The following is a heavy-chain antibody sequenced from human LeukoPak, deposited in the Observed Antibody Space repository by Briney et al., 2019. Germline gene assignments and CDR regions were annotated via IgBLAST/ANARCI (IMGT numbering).Heavy chain of an antibody. J-gene: IGHJ6*02. V-gene: IGHV1-46*01. Sequence: ASVKVSCKASGYTFTGYYMHWVRQAPGQGLEWMGIINPSGGSTSYAQKFQGRVTMTRDTSTSTVYMELSSLRSEDTAVYYCARVTVTTDYYYGMDVWGQGTTVTVSS. CDR2: INPSGGST. D-gene: IGHD4-17*01. CDR1: GYTFTGYY. CDR3: ARVTVTTDYYYGMDV.